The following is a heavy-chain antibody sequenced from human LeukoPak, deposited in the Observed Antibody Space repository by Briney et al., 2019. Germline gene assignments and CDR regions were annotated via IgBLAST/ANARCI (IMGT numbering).Heavy chain of an antibody. V-gene: IGHV4-34*01. D-gene: IGHD2-15*01. CDR1: GGSFSGYY. CDR2: ICHSLTT. Sequence: PSETLSLTCAVYGGSFSGYYWSWIRQPPWKGLDWIGEICHSLTTNYNPSLQSRVTISADTSKNQFSLNLRSVIAADTAVYYCTRGLRLGYCSGGSCYYWFDPWGQGTRVTV. CDR3: TRGLRLGYCSGGSCYYWFDP. J-gene: IGHJ5*02.